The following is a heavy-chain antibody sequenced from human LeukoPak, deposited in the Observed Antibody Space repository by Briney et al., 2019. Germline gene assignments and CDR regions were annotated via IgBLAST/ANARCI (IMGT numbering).Heavy chain of an antibody. V-gene: IGHV3-74*01. D-gene: IGHD2-15*01. CDR3: ARVRCSGGSCYAYWYFDL. Sequence: GGSLRLSCAASGFTFSSYWMHWVRQAPGKGLVWVSRINSDGSSTSYADSVKGRFTISRDNAKNTLYLQMNSLRAEDTAVYYCARVRCSGGSCYAYWYFDLWGRGTLVTVSS. CDR2: INSDGSST. CDR1: GFTFSSYW. J-gene: IGHJ2*01.